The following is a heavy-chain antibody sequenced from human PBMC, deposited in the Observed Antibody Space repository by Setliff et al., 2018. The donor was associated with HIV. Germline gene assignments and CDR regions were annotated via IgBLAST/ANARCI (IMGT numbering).Heavy chain of an antibody. Sequence: LTCAISGDSVSSDNAAWNWIRQSPMRGLEWLGRTYYRSKWYFDYAVSVKSRIIINPDTSKNQFSLHLNSVTPEDTAVYYCARGSYGSVLLWGQGTLVTV. CDR2: TYYRSKWYF. J-gene: IGHJ4*02. CDR1: GDSVSSDNAA. CDR3: ARGSYGSVLL. D-gene: IGHD6-19*01. V-gene: IGHV6-1*01.